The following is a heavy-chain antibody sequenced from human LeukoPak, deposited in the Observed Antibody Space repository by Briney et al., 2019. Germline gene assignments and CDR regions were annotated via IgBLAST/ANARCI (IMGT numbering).Heavy chain of an antibody. J-gene: IGHJ3*02. D-gene: IGHD3-22*01. CDR2: ITSGTTYI. CDR3: ARTSGYYDAFDI. V-gene: IGHV3-21*01. Sequence: PGGSLRLSCAASGFTFSSYTMNWVRQAPGKGLEWVSCITSGTTYIYYADSVNGRFTISRDNAENSLYLQMNSLRADDTAVCYCARTSGYYDAFDIWGQGTMVTVSS. CDR1: GFTFSSYT.